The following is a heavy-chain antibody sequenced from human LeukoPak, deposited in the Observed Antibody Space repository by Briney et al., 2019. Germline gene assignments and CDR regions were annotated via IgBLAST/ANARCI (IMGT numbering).Heavy chain of an antibody. D-gene: IGHD3-22*01. Sequence: GTSLRLSCAASGFTFSDYYMSWLRQAPGKGLEWVSYISSSGSTIYYADSVKGRFTISRDNAKNSLYLQMNSLRAEDTAVYYCARDSPYYYDSSGYLSYWGQGTLVTVSS. V-gene: IGHV3-11*01. J-gene: IGHJ4*02. CDR3: ARDSPYYYDSSGYLSY. CDR1: GFTFSDYY. CDR2: ISSSGSTI.